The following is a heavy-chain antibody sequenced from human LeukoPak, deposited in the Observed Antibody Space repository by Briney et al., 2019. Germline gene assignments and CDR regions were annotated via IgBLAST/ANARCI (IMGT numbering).Heavy chain of an antibody. Sequence: ASVTVSCKASGYTFTSYYMHWVRQAPGQGLEWMGIINPSGGSTSYAQKFQGRVTMTRDTSTSKVYMELSSLRSEDTAVYYCARDRRDSSGWSAFDYWGQGTLVTVSS. V-gene: IGHV1-46*01. CDR2: INPSGGST. J-gene: IGHJ4*02. D-gene: IGHD6-19*01. CDR1: GYTFTSYY. CDR3: ARDRRDSSGWSAFDY.